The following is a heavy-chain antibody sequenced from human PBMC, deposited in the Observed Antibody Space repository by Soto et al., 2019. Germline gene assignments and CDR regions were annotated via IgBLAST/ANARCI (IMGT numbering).Heavy chain of an antibody. Sequence: SETLSLTCTVSGGSISSGGYYWSWIRQHPGKGLEWIGYIYYSGSTYYNPSLKSRVTISVDTSKNQFSLKLSSVTAADTAVYYCARGIHQLVSFVRLRGLFDYWGQGSLVTVSS. J-gene: IGHJ4*02. CDR2: IYYSGST. D-gene: IGHD2-2*01. CDR3: ARGIHQLVSFVRLRGLFDY. V-gene: IGHV4-31*03. CDR1: GGSISSGGYY.